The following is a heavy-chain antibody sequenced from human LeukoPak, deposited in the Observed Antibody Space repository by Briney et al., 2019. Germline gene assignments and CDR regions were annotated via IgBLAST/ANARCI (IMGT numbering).Heavy chain of an antibody. CDR2: ISYDGSNK. CDR1: GFTFSSYG. D-gene: IGHD1-26*01. V-gene: IGHV3-30*18. J-gene: IGHJ3*02. Sequence: GGSLRLSCAASGFTFSSYGMHWVRQAPGKGLEWVAVISYDGSNKYYADSVKGRFTISRDNSKNTLFLQMNSLRAEDTAVYYCAKEDGSGSHSSVFDIWGQGTMVTVSS. CDR3: AKEDGSGSHSSVFDI.